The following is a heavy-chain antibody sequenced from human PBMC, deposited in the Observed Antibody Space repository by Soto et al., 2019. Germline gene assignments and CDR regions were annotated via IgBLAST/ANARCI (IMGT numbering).Heavy chain of an antibody. CDR2: IYYSGST. J-gene: IGHJ4*02. D-gene: IGHD3-10*01. CDR1: GGSVSSGSYY. CDR3: ARGVTMVRGVIHTPYFDY. Sequence: SETLSLTCTVSGGSVSSGSYYWSWIRQPPGKGLEWIGYIYYSGSTNYNHSPKSRVTISVDTSKNQFSLKLSSVTAADTAVYYFARGVTMVRGVIHTPYFDYWGQGTLVTVSS. V-gene: IGHV4-61*01.